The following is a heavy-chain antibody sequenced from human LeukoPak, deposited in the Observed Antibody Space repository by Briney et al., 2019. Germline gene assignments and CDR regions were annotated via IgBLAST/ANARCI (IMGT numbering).Heavy chain of an antibody. CDR3: ARVLRGFTAMVSIGY. J-gene: IGHJ4*02. CDR2: IWYDVRNK. CDR1: GFTFTSYG. D-gene: IGHD5-18*01. Sequence: GGSLRLSCAASGFTFTSYGMHWVRPAPGKGLEWVAVIWYDVRNKDYAGSVTGRFTISRDNSKNTLYLQMNSLRAEDTAVYYCARVLRGFTAMVSIGYWGQGTLVTVSS. V-gene: IGHV3-33*08.